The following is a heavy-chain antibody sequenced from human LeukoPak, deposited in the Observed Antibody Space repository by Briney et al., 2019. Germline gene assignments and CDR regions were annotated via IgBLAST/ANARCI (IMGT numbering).Heavy chain of an antibody. D-gene: IGHD1-7*01. CDR2: ISSSSSYI. CDR1: GSTFSSYS. J-gene: IGHJ4*02. V-gene: IGHV3-21*01. Sequence: GGSLRLSCAASGSTFSSYSMNWVRQAPGKGLEWVSSISSSSSYIYYADSVKGRFTISRDNAKNSLYLQMNSLRAEDTAVYYCARDGGELNFDYWGQGTLVTVSS. CDR3: ARDGGELNFDY.